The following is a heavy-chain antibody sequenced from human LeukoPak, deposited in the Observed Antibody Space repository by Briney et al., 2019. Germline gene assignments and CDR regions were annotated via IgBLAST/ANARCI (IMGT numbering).Heavy chain of an antibody. CDR1: GGSISSYY. CDR2: IYYSGST. Sequence: PSETLSLTCTVSGGSISSYYWSWIRQPPGKGLEWIGYIYYSGSTNYNPSLKSRVTISVDKSKNQFSLKLSSVTAADTAVYYCARVSIVVVVAAYFDYWGQGTLVTVSS. CDR3: ARVSIVVVVAAYFDY. J-gene: IGHJ4*02. V-gene: IGHV4-59*12. D-gene: IGHD2-15*01.